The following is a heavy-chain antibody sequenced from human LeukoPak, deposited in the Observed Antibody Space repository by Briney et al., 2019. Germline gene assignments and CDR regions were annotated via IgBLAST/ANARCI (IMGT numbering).Heavy chain of an antibody. J-gene: IGHJ4*02. Sequence: AGGSLRLSCAASGFTVSSNYMSWVRQAPGKGLEWVSVIYSGGSTYYADSVKGRFTISRDNSKNTLYVQMNSLRAEDTAVYYCAREGQDSSGYKHFDYWGQGTLVTVSS. D-gene: IGHD3-22*01. CDR1: GFTVSSNY. V-gene: IGHV3-53*01. CDR2: IYSGGST. CDR3: AREGQDSSGYKHFDY.